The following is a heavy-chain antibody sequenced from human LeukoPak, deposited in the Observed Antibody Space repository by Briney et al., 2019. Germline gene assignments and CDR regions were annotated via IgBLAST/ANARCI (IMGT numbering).Heavy chain of an antibody. V-gene: IGHV3-48*03. CDR1: GFTFSSYE. CDR3: ARGGYYDSSGYVDH. J-gene: IGHJ4*02. Sequence: GGSLRLSCAASGFTFSSYEMNWVRQAPGKGLEWVSYISSSGSTIYYADSVKGRFTISRDNAKNSLYLQMNSLRAEDTAVYYRARGGYYDSSGYVDHWAQGTLVPVSS. CDR2: ISSSGSTI. D-gene: IGHD3-22*01.